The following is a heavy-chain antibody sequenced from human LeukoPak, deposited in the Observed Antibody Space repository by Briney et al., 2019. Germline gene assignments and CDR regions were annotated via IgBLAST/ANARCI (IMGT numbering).Heavy chain of an antibody. D-gene: IGHD4-17*01. CDR2: IYSGGST. Sequence: GGSLRLSCAASGFTVSSNYMSWVRQAPGKGLEWVSVIYSGGSTYYADSVKGRFTISRDISKNTLYLRMNSLRAADTAVYYCAGLTTTPPLDYYMDVWGKGTTVTVSS. V-gene: IGHV3-66*02. J-gene: IGHJ6*03. CDR1: GFTVSSNY. CDR3: AGLTTTPPLDYYMDV.